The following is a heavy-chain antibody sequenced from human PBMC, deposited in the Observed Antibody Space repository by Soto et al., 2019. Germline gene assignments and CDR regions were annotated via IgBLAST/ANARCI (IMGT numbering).Heavy chain of an antibody. CDR1: GYTFTSYY. V-gene: IGHV1-46*01. D-gene: IGHD1-26*01. J-gene: IGHJ5*02. CDR2: INPSGGST. CDR3: ARAGSGSADWFDP. Sequence: GASVKVSCKASGYTFTSYYMHWVRQAPGQWLEWTGIINPSGGSTSYAQKFQGRVTMTRDTSTSTVYMELSSLRSEDTAVYYCARAGSGSADWFDPWGQGTLVTVSS.